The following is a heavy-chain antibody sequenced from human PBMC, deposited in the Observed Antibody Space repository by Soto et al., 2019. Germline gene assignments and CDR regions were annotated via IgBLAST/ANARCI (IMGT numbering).Heavy chain of an antibody. D-gene: IGHD2-21*02. J-gene: IGHJ4*02. V-gene: IGHV3-33*01. CDR3: VRGCGGDCYSAPPSDY. CDR1: GFTFGNYG. CDR2: VWYNGDTK. Sequence: QVQLVESGGGVVQPGTSLRLSCAASGFTFGNYGMHWGRQAPGTGLEWVAVVWYNGDTKHYADSVKGRFTIARDNSKNTLYLQMNSLRADDTAVYYCVRGCGGDCYSAPPSDYWGQGTLVTVSS.